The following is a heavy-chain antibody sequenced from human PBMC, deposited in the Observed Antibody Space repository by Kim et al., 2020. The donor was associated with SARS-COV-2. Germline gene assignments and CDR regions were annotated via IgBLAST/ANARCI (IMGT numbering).Heavy chain of an antibody. CDR3: ASNLPWLRPRAYYYYYGMDV. CDR2: IYYSGST. D-gene: IGHD5-12*01. Sequence: SETLSLTCTVSGGSISSSSYYWGWIRQPPGKGLEWIGSIYYSGSTYYNPSLKSRVTISVDTSKNQFSLKLSSVTAADTAVYYCASNLPWLRPRAYYYYYGMDVWGQGTTVTVSS. CDR1: GGSISSSSYY. V-gene: IGHV4-39*01. J-gene: IGHJ6*02.